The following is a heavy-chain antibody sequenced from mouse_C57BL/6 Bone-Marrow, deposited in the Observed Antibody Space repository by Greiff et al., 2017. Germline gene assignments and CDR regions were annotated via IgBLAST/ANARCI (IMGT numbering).Heavy chain of an antibody. D-gene: IGHD1-1*01. CDR3: ARDGAYYGSRAY. Sequence: EVKLMESGGGLVKPGGSLKLSCAASGFTFSSYAMSWVRQTPEKRLEWVATISDGGSYTYYPDNVKGRFTISRDNAKNNLYLQMSHLQSEDTAMYYCARDGAYYGSRAYWGQGTLVTVSA. CDR1: GFTFSSYA. CDR2: ISDGGSYT. V-gene: IGHV5-4*01. J-gene: IGHJ3*01.